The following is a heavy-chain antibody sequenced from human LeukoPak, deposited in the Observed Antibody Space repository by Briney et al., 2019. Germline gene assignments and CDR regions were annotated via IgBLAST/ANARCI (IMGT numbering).Heavy chain of an antibody. Sequence: SETLSLTCTVSGGSISSSSYYWGWIRQPPGKGLERIGSIYYSGSTYYNPSLKSRVTISVDTSKNQFSLKLSSVTAADTAVHYCARPTYDFWSGYGPGSVWGKGTTVTVSS. CDR3: ARPTYDFWSGYGPGSV. J-gene: IGHJ6*04. CDR1: GGSISSSSYY. V-gene: IGHV4-39*01. CDR2: IYYSGST. D-gene: IGHD3-3*01.